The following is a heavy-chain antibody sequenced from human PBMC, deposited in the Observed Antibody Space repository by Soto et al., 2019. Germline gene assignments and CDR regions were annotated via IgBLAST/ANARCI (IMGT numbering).Heavy chain of an antibody. J-gene: IGHJ5*02. Sequence: SGTLSLTCTVSGRSFSSGSYYWSWLRHHPGRGLEWMGYIYYTGNTYYNPALKSRLAFSVDTSKNQFSLKLTSVTAADTAVYYWARDPRSAYYHDLWGQGTLVTDSS. D-gene: IGHD3-3*01. V-gene: IGHV4-31*03. CDR1: GRSFSSGSYY. CDR3: ARDPRSAYYHDL. CDR2: IYYTGNT.